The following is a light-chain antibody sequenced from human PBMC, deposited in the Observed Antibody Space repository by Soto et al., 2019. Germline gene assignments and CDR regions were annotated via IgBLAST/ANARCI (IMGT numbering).Light chain of an antibody. CDR3: QQYGNSWT. CDR1: QSVSSN. CDR2: GAS. Sequence: IEKAQSPATLSVSPGERATLSCRASQSVSSNLVWYQQKPGQAPRILIYGASTRVTGIPDRFSGSGSGTDFTLTISKLEPEDFAVYYCQQYGNSWTLAQGTKVDIK. V-gene: IGKV3D-15*01. J-gene: IGKJ1*01.